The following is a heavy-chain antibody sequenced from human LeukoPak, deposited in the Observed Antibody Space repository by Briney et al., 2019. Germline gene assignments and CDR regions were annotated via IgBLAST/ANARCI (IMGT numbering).Heavy chain of an antibody. CDR1: GGSISSYY. J-gene: IGHJ3*02. CDR3: ARDSVEVWGSWSHDAFDI. Sequence: SETLSLTCTVSGGSISSYYWSWIRQPPGKGLEWIGEINHSGSTNYNPSLKSRVTISVDTSKNQFSLKLSSVTAADTAVYYCARDSVEVWGSWSHDAFDIWGQGTMVTVSS. V-gene: IGHV4-34*01. CDR2: INHSGST. D-gene: IGHD6-13*01.